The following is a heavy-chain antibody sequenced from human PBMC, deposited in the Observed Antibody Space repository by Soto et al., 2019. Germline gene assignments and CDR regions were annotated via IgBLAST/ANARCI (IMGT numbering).Heavy chain of an antibody. J-gene: IGHJ6*02. D-gene: IGHD3-9*01. CDR2: IIPIFGTA. Sequence: QVQLVQSGAEVKKPGSSVKVSCKASGGTFSSYAISWVRQAPGQGLEWMGGIIPIFGTANYAQKFQGRVTIPADESTSTAYMELSSLRSEDTAVYYCATPYYDILTGSSYYGMDVWGQGTTVTVSS. CDR1: GGTFSSYA. CDR3: ATPYYDILTGSSYYGMDV. V-gene: IGHV1-69*12.